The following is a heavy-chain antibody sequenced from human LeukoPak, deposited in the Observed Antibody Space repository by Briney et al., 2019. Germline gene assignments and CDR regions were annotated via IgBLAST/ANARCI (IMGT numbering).Heavy chain of an antibody. J-gene: IGHJ6*02. CDR1: GGSISSYY. CDR2: IYYSGST. CDR3: ARGGYSYGYYGMDV. D-gene: IGHD5-18*01. V-gene: IGHV4-59*01. Sequence: SETLSLTCTVSGGSISSYYWSWIRQPPGRGLEWIGYIYYSGSTNYNPSLKSRVTISVDTSKNQFSLKLSSVTAADTAVYYCARGGYSYGYYGMDVWGQGTTVTVSS.